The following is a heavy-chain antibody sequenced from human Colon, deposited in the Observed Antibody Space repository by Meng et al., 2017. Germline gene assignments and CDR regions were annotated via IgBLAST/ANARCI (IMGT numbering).Heavy chain of an antibody. Sequence: QVQVQQSGPGLVNPSQTHSLTCAMSGDRVSSNSAAWNWIRQSPSRGLEWLGRTYYRSKYYNDYALSVKSRITIYPDTSKNQFSLQLNSVTHEDTAIYYCARDWGDVRGGFDFWGQGTLVTVSS. V-gene: IGHV6-1*01. CDR2: TYYRSKYYN. CDR1: GDRVSSNSAA. D-gene: IGHD3-10*02. CDR3: ARDWGDVRGGFDF. J-gene: IGHJ4*02.